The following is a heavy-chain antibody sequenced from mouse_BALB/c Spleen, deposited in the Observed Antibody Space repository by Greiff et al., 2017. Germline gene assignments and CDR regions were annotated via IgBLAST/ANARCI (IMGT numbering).Heavy chain of an antibody. V-gene: IGHV3-8*02. D-gene: IGHD2-1*01. Sequence: EVQLVESGPSLVKPSQTLSLTCSVTGDSITSGYWNWIRKFPGNKLEYMGYISYSGSTYYNPSLKSRISITRDTSKNQYYLQLNSVTTEDTATYYCARSFLYGKPAMDYWGQGTSVTVSS. CDR2: ISYSGST. J-gene: IGHJ4*01. CDR3: ARSFLYGKPAMDY. CDR1: GDSITSGY.